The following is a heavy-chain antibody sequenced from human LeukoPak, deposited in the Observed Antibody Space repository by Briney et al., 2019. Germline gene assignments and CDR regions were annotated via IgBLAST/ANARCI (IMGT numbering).Heavy chain of an antibody. CDR1: GFTVSSNY. CDR3: AKWWGRWELPAVDY. CDR2: IYSGGST. Sequence: GGSLRLSCAVSGFTVSSNYMSWVRQAPGKGLEWVSVIYSGGSTYYADSVKGRFTISRDNSKNTLYLQMNSLRAEDTAVYYCAKWWGRWELPAVDYWGQGTLVTVSS. V-gene: IGHV3-53*01. D-gene: IGHD1-26*01. J-gene: IGHJ4*02.